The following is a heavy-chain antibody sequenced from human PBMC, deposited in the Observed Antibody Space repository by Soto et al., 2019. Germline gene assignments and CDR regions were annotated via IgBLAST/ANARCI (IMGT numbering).Heavy chain of an antibody. Sequence: GGSLRLSCAASGFTFNTYAMHWVRLAPGKGLEWVAAVSYDENNKFYADSVKGRFTISRDNSKNTLYLQMNSLRAEDTAVYYCAKNTLRFNYGSPYYYYYGMDVWGQGTTVTVSS. V-gene: IGHV3-30-3*02. CDR3: AKNTLRFNYGSPYYYYYGMDV. J-gene: IGHJ6*02. CDR1: GFTFNTYA. D-gene: IGHD5-18*01. CDR2: VSYDENNK.